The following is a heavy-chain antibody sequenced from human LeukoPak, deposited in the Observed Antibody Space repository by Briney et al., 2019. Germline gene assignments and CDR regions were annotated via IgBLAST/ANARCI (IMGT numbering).Heavy chain of an antibody. Sequence: SETLSLTCAVYGGSFSGYYWSWIRQPPGKGLEWIGEINHSGSTNYNPSLKSRVTISVDTSKNQFSLKLSSVTAADTAVYYCAREGGSSGYYDYWGQGTLVTVSS. CDR3: AREGGSSGYYDY. J-gene: IGHJ4*02. CDR2: INHSGST. V-gene: IGHV4-34*01. D-gene: IGHD3-22*01. CDR1: GGSFSGYY.